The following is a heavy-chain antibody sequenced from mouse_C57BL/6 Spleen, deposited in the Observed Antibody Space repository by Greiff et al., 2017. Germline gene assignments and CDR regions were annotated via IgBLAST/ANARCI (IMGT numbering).Heavy chain of an antibody. Sequence: EVKLVESGGGLVKPGGSLKLSCAASGFTFSDYGMHWVRQAPEKGLEWVAYISSGSSTIYYADTVKGRFTISRDNAKNTLFLQMTSLRSEDTAMYYCARPPPYDYEGYFDVWGTGTTVTVSS. CDR3: ARPPPYDYEGYFDV. J-gene: IGHJ1*03. CDR2: ISSGSSTI. CDR1: GFTFSDYG. V-gene: IGHV5-17*01. D-gene: IGHD2-4*01.